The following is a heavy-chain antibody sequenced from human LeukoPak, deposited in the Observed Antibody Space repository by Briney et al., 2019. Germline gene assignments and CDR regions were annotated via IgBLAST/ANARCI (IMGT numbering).Heavy chain of an antibody. V-gene: IGHV4-59*01. D-gene: IGHD3-22*01. CDR2: IYSSGST. J-gene: IGHJ2*01. CDR1: GGSISTYY. Sequence: SETLSLTCTVSGGSISTYYWSWIRQPPGKGLGWIGYIYSSGSTTYNPSLKSRVTISVDTSKNEFSLRLTSVTAADTAVYYCARGYHSDTSGYYPWYFDLWGRGTLVTVSS. CDR3: ARGYHSDTSGYYPWYFDL.